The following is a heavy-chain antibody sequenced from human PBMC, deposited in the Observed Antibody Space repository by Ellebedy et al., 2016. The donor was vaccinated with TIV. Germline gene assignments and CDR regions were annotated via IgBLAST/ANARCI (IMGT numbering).Heavy chain of an antibody. CDR3: HSAADAFDI. CDR1: GFTFSNYG. CDR2: ISFDGSQK. V-gene: IGHV3-30*03. J-gene: IGHJ3*02. D-gene: IGHD1-26*01. Sequence: GGSLRLXCAASGFTFSNYGMQWVRRAPGKGLEWVASISFDGSQKYYADSVRGRFTAYRDNSGNTLSLQMDSLRPEDTAIYFRHSAADAFDIWGQGTMVTVSS.